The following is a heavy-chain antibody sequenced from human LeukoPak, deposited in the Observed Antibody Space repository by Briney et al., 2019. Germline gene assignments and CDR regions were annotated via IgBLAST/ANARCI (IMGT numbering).Heavy chain of an antibody. J-gene: IGHJ4*02. D-gene: IGHD5-18*01. V-gene: IGHV4-39*01. CDR2: IYYSGST. CDR3: ARQVGYGYLFDY. Sequence: SETLSLTCTVSGGSISSSSYYWGWIRQPPGKGLEWIGSIYYSGSTYYNPSLKSRVTISVDTSKNQFSLKLSSVTAADTAVYYCARQVGYGYLFDYWGQGTLVTVSS. CDR1: GGSISSSSYY.